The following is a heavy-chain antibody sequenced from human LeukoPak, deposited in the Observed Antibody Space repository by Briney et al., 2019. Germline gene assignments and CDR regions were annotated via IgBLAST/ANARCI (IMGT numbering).Heavy chain of an antibody. CDR3: ARDMAAAGTHYFDY. CDR2: IYYSGST. V-gene: IGHV4-59*01. Sequence: PSETLFLTCTVSGGSISSYYWSWIRQPPGKGLEWIGYIYYSGSTNYNPSLKSRVTISVDTSKNQFSLKLSSVTAADTAVYYCARDMAAAGTHYFDYWGQGTLVTVSS. D-gene: IGHD6-13*01. J-gene: IGHJ4*02. CDR1: GGSISSYY.